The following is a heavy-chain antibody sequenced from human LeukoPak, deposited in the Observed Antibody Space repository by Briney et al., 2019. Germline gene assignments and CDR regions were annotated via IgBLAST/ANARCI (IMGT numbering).Heavy chain of an antibody. V-gene: IGHV1-69*13. D-gene: IGHD2-2*01. CDR2: IIPIFGTA. CDR3: ARGYCSSTSCFNNWFDP. CDR1: GGTFSSYA. J-gene: IGHJ5*02. Sequence: ASVKVSCKASGGTFSSYAISWVRQAPGQGLEWMGGIIPIFGTANYAQKFQGRVTITADESTSTAYMELSSLRSEDTAVYYCARGYCSSTSCFNNWFDPWGQGTLVTVSP.